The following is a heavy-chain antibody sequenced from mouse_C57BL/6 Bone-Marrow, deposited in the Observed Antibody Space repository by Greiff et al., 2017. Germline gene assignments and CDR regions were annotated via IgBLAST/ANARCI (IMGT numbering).Heavy chain of an antibody. Sequence: VQLQQPGAEFVKPGASVKLSCKASGYTFTSYGITWVKQRPGQGLEWIGDIYPGSSSTNYNEKFKSKATLTVDTASKTPYMQLSSLTYEASAVYYWSRFSLFAYWGQGTLVTVSA. CDR2: IYPGSSST. J-gene: IGHJ3*01. CDR3: SRFSLFAY. D-gene: IGHD6-2*01. V-gene: IGHV1-55*01. CDR1: GYTFTSYG.